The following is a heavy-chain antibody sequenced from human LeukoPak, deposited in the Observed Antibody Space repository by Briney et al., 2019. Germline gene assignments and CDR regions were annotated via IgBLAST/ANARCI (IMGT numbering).Heavy chain of an antibody. CDR3: AKQTRYDSPAGGRGFDY. V-gene: IGHV3-7*03. CDR2: IKQDGSEK. J-gene: IGHJ4*02. CDR1: GFTFSTYW. D-gene: IGHD3-22*01. Sequence: GGSLRLSCAASGFTFSTYWTSWVRQAPGKGLEWVANIKQDGSEKYYVDSVKGRFTISRDNSKNTLFLEMSSLRAEDTAVYYCAKQTRYDSPAGGRGFDYWGQGTLVTVSS.